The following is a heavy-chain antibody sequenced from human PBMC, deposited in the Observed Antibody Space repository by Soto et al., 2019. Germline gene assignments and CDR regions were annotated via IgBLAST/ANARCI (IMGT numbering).Heavy chain of an antibody. J-gene: IGHJ4*02. CDR2: IWYDGSNK. CDR1: GFTFSSYA. CDR3: ARDWRGSGSSDY. V-gene: IGHV3-33*08. D-gene: IGHD3-10*01. Sequence: GGSLRLSCAASGFTFSSYAMSWVRQAPGKGLEWVAVIWYDGSNKYYADSVKGRFTISRDNSKNTLYLQMNSLRAEDTAVYYCARDWRGSGSSDYWGQGTLVTVSS.